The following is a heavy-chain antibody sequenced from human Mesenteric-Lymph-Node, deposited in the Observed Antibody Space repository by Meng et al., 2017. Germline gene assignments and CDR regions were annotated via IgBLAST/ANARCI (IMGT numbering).Heavy chain of an antibody. V-gene: IGHV4-34*01. Sequence: GSLRLSCAVYGGSFSGYYWSWIRQPPGKGLEWIGEINHSGSTNYNPSLKSRVTISVDTSKNQFSLKLSSVTAADTAVYYCARGIAAAGTWFWFDPWGQGTLVTVSS. CDR3: ARGIAAAGTWFWFDP. CDR2: INHSGST. D-gene: IGHD6-13*01. CDR1: GGSFSGYY. J-gene: IGHJ5*02.